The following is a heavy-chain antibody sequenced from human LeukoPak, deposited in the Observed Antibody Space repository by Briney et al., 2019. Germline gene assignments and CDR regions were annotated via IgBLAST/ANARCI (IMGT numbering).Heavy chain of an antibody. J-gene: IGHJ4*02. CDR1: GGSISSYY. D-gene: IGHD6-25*01. CDR2: IYYSGST. CDR3: GFSEGDF. Sequence: SETLSLTCTVSGGSISSYYWSWIRQPPGKGLEWIGYIYYSGSTNYNPSLKSRVTISVDTSKNRFSLKLNSVTAADTAMYFCGFSEGDFWGQGALVTVSS. V-gene: IGHV4-59*08.